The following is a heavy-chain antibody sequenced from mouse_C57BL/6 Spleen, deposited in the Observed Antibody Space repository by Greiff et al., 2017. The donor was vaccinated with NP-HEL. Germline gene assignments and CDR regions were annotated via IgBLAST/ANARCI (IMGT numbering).Heavy chain of an antibody. CDR2: IYPGDGDT. J-gene: IGHJ2*01. V-gene: IGHV1-82*01. Sequence: VQLQQSGPELVKPGASVKISCKASGYAFSSSWMNWVKQRPGKGLEWIGRIYPGDGDTNYNGKFKGKATLTADKSSSTAYMQLSSLTSEDSAVYFCARRSTMSTTSYFDYWGQGTTLTVSS. CDR1: GYAFSSSW. CDR3: ARRSTMSTTSYFDY. D-gene: IGHD2-4*01.